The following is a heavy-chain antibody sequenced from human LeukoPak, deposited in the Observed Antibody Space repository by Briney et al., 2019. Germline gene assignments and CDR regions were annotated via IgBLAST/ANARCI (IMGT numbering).Heavy chain of an antibody. J-gene: IGHJ4*02. D-gene: IGHD7-27*01. Sequence: SETLSLTCAVYGGSFSGYYRSRIRQPPGKGLEWIGEINHSGSTNYNPSLKSRVTISVDTSKNQFSLKLSSVTAADTAVYYCARGSGDWIFYFDYWGQGTLVTVSS. CDR1: GGSFSGYY. CDR3: ARGSGDWIFYFDY. V-gene: IGHV4-34*01. CDR2: INHSGST.